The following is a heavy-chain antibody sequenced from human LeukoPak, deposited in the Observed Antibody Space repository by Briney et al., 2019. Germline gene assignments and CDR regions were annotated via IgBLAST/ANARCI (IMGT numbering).Heavy chain of an antibody. CDR2: IYSGRET. J-gene: IGHJ4*02. V-gene: IGHV3-53*05. Sequence: GGSLRLSCASCVFSDSRIYMNWVRQAPGKGLEGVSIIYSGRETYYAASVKGRCTIYKDNSKNALYLKMNSLRAEDTAVYYWTRGPGSTWYSDYWGQGTLVTVSS. D-gene: IGHD6-13*01. CDR1: VFSDSRIY. CDR3: TRGPGSTWYSDY.